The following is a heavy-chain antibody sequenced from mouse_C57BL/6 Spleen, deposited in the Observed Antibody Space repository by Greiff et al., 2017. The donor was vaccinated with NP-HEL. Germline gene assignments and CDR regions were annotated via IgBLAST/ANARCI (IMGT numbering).Heavy chain of an antibody. CDR2: IDPDSGCT. V-gene: IGHV1-72*01. Sequence: VQLQQPGAELVKPGASVKLSCKASGYTFTSYRMHWVKQRPGRGLEWIGRIDPDSGCTKYNEKFKSKATLTVDKPSSTAYMQLSSLTSEDAAVYYCARGGLTETDYYAMDYWGQGTSVTVSS. CDR1: GYTFTSYR. J-gene: IGHJ4*01. CDR3: ARGGLTETDYYAMDY. D-gene: IGHD4-1*01.